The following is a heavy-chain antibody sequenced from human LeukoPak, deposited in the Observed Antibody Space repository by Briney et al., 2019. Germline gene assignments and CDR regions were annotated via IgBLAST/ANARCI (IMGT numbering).Heavy chain of an antibody. Sequence: GGSLRLSCEASGFTLSGYWMHWVRQVPGKGLVWIARNNHDGTISIYADSVQGRFTISRDNGKNTLYLHMNSLRAEDTAVYYCAKSDWFDAWGQGSLVTV. J-gene: IGHJ5*02. CDR2: NNHDGTIS. CDR1: GFTLSGYW. V-gene: IGHV3-74*01. CDR3: AKSDWFDA.